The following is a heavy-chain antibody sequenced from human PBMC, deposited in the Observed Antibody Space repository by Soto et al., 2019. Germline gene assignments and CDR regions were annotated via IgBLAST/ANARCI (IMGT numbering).Heavy chain of an antibody. D-gene: IGHD2-21*01. CDR3: AREWVNHYYGMDV. J-gene: IGHJ6*02. CDR2: IYYSGST. V-gene: IGHV4-31*03. CDR1: GGYISGGGYY. Sequence: SETLCVTCTVAGGYISGGGYYWSWIQKHPGKGLEWIGYIYYSGSTYYNPSLKSRVTISVDTSKNQFSLKLSSVTAADTAVYYCAREWVNHYYGMDVWGQGTTVTVSS.